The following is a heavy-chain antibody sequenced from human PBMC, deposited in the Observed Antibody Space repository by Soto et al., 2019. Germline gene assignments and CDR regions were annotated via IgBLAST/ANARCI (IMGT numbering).Heavy chain of an antibody. D-gene: IGHD6-19*01. CDR3: ANQKIRFSVAGTLYGLGV. CDR1: GFVFSTYS. Sequence: EGQLVESGGKLVRPGGSLRLSCEASGFVFSTYSMNWVHQAPGKGLEWISYISSTSGTIYYADSVKGRFTIFRDNAKNSLFLQMNGLRDDDTAVYYCANQKIRFSVAGTLYGLGVWGQGTTVTVSS. J-gene: IGHJ6*02. CDR2: ISSTSGTI. V-gene: IGHV3-48*02.